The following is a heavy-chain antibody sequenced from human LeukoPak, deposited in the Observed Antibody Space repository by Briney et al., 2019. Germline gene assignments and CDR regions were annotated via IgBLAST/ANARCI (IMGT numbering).Heavy chain of an antibody. J-gene: IGHJ4*02. V-gene: IGHV4-30-4*01. CDR3: ASLGDDYGAL. Sequence: PSQALSLTCIVSRGSLSGGDYYWSWIRQPPGRGLEWLGYIYYSGCTYFIPSLTSRSTISVDTSENQFSLKLSSVTAADTAVYYCASLGDDYGALWGQGTLVTVSS. CDR2: IYYSGCT. D-gene: IGHD4-17*01. CDR1: RGSLSGGDYY.